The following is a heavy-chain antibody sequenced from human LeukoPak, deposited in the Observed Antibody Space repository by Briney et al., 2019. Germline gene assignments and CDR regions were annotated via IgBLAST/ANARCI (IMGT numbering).Heavy chain of an antibody. CDR1: GGTFSSYA. CDR2: IIPIFGTA. Sequence: SVKVSCKASGGTFSSYAISWVRQAPGQGLEWMGGIIPIFGTANYAQKFQGRVTITTDGSTSTAYMELSSLRSEDTAVYYCARSPGGDGYNFDYWGQGTLVTVSS. CDR3: ARSPGGDGYNFDY. V-gene: IGHV1-69*05. J-gene: IGHJ4*02. D-gene: IGHD5-24*01.